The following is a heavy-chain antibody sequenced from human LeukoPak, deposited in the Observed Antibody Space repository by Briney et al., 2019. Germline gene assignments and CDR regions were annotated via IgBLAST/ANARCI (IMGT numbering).Heavy chain of an antibody. CDR2: IYSGGST. D-gene: IGHD2-2*01. V-gene: IGHV3-53*05. CDR1: GFTVSSNY. J-gene: IGHJ3*02. Sequence: GGSLRLSCAASGFTVSSNYMSWVRQAPGKGLEWVSIIYSGGSTFYADSVKGRFTISRDNSKNTLYLQMNSLRAEDTAVYYCAKTLGYCSSTSCQNAFDIWGQGTMVTVSS. CDR3: AKTLGYCSSTSCQNAFDI.